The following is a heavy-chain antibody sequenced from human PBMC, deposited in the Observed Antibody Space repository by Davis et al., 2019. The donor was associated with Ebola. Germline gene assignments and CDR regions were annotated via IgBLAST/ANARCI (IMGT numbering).Heavy chain of an antibody. Sequence: SETLSLTCAVYGGSFSGYFWSWIRQPPGKGLEWIGEINHSGSTNYNPSLKSRVTISVDTSKNQSSLKLSSVTAADTAVYYCARLEYYYDSSGYYYPYYYYGMDVWGQGTTVTVSS. CDR1: GGSFSGYF. D-gene: IGHD3-22*01. CDR2: INHSGST. J-gene: IGHJ6*02. CDR3: ARLEYYYDSSGYYYPYYYYGMDV. V-gene: IGHV4-34*01.